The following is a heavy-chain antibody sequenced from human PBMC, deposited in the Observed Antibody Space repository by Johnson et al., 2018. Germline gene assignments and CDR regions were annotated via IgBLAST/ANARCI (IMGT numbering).Heavy chain of an antibody. D-gene: IGHD4-11*01. V-gene: IGHV3-23*04. CDR3: AKDGVTTDYYYYGMDV. CDR1: GFTFSIYA. CDR2: ISASGGGT. J-gene: IGHJ6*02. Sequence: VQLVQSGGGLVQPGGSLRLSCVASGFTFSIYAMSWVRQAPGKGLEWVSGISASGGGTYYADSVKGRFTISRDTSKNTLFLQMNSLRAEDTAVYYCAKDGVTTDYYYYGMDVWGQGTTVTVSS.